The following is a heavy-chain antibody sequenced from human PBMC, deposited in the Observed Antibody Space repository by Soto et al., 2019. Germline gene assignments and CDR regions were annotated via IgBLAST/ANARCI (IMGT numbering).Heavy chain of an antibody. CDR1: GGSISSGGYT. V-gene: IGHV4-30-2*01. CDR3: ERGGGDDCDNWFYP. J-gene: IGHJ5*02. CDR2: MYHSGST. Sequence: QLQLQESDSGLVKPSQTLSLTCAVSGGSISSGGYTWSWIRQPPGKGLEWIGYMYHSGSTYFDPTLMSRSTISLDRAKNHFSLRLTSVTAAYTAVSYCERGGGDDCDNWFYPWGQGGLVAVCS. D-gene: IGHD2-21*01.